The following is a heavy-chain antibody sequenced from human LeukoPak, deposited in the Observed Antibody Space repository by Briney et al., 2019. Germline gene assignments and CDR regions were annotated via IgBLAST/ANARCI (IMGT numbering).Heavy chain of an antibody. V-gene: IGHV4-34*01. Sequence: SETLSLTCAVYGGSFSGYYWSWIRQPPGKGLEWIGEINHSGSTNYNPSLKSRVTISVDTSKNQFSLKLSSVTAAETAVYYCARGGVGYSGYPSPFDYWGQGTLVTVSS. CDR3: ARGGVGYSGYPSPFDY. J-gene: IGHJ4*02. CDR2: INHSGST. CDR1: GGSFSGYY. D-gene: IGHD5-12*01.